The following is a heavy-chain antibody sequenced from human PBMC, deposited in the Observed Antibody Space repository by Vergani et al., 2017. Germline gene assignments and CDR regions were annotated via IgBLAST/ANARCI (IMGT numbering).Heavy chain of an antibody. CDR2: ISSSSSYI. CDR3: AGKQQWLALGLDY. V-gene: IGHV3-21*01. Sequence: EVQLVESGGGLVKPGGSLRLSCAASGFTFSSYSMNWVRQAPGKGLEWVSSISSSSSYIYYADSVKGRFTISRDNAKNSLYLQMNSLRAEDTAVYYCAGKQQWLALGLDYWGQGTLVTVSS. D-gene: IGHD6-19*01. J-gene: IGHJ4*02. CDR1: GFTFSSYS.